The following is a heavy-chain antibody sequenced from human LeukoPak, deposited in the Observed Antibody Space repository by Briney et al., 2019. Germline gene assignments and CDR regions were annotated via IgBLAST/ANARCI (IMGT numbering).Heavy chain of an antibody. Sequence: PGGSLRLSCATSGFTFTSYGMHWVRQAPGKGLEWVAVIWYDGSNKYYADSVEGRFTISRDDSKNTLYLQMNSLRAEDTAVYYCARDRAIDWGQGTLVTVSS. CDR3: ARDRAID. D-gene: IGHD5-24*01. J-gene: IGHJ4*02. CDR1: GFTFTSYG. V-gene: IGHV3-33*01. CDR2: IWYDGSNK.